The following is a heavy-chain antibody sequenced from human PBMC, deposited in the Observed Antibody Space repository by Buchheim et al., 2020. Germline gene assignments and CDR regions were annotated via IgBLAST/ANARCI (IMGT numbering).Heavy chain of an antibody. CDR3: PRRSRGYSYVGYYYYYGMDV. CDR2: IYYSGST. Sequence: QVQLQESGPGLVKPSQTLSLTCTVSGGSISSGDYYWSWIRQPPGKGLEWIGYIYYSGSTYYNQSLKSRVTIPVDTSKNQFSLKLGFVTAADTAVYYCPRRSRGYSYVGYYYYYGMDVWGQGTT. V-gene: IGHV4-30-4*01. CDR1: GGSISSGDYY. D-gene: IGHD5-18*01. J-gene: IGHJ6*02.